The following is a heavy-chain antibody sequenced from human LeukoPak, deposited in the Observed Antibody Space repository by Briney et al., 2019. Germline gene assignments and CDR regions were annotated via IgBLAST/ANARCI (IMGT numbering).Heavy chain of an antibody. D-gene: IGHD4-17*01. CDR2: ISLYSSPT. CDR1: GFRFEDYG. V-gene: IGHV3-9*01. Sequence: GGSLRLSYAASGFRFEDYGMHWVRQVPGKGLEWVSGISLYSSPTGYVDSVKGRFTISRDNAKNSLYLQMNSLRAEDTAVYYCARAHAYGDYYFDYWGQGTLVTVSS. J-gene: IGHJ4*02. CDR3: ARAHAYGDYYFDY.